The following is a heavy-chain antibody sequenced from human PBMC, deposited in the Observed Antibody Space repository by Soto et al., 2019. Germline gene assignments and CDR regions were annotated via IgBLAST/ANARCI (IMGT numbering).Heavy chain of an antibody. Sequence: QVQLQQWGAGLLKPSETLSLTCAVYRGSFSGYYWSWIRQPPGKGLEWIGEINHSGSTNYNPSLKSRVTISVDTSKNQFSLKLSSVTAADTAVYYCARAGYCSGGSCYKSRRFDYWGQGTLVTVSS. CDR3: ARAGYCSGGSCYKSRRFDY. CDR1: RGSFSGYY. CDR2: INHSGST. J-gene: IGHJ4*02. V-gene: IGHV4-34*01. D-gene: IGHD2-15*01.